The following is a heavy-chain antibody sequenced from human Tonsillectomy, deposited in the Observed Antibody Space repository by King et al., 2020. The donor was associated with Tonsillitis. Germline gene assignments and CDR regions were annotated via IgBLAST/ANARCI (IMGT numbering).Heavy chain of an antibody. CDR3: ARGGLPTFDY. J-gene: IGHJ4*02. CDR2: MNPDNGDT. V-gene: IGHV1-2*01. CDR1: GYTFTGHY. Sequence: QLVQSGAEVKKPGASVRVSCMTSGYTFTGHYLHWVRQAPGQGLEWSGWMNPDNGDTNDAQNFQGRVTSTGDTSISTAFMELTRLRSDDTAVYYCARGGLPTFDYWGQGTLVTVSS.